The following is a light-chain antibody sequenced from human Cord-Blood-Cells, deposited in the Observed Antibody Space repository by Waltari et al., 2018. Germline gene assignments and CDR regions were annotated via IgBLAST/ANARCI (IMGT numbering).Light chain of an antibody. V-gene: IGKV1-33*01. J-gene: IGKJ4*01. Sequence: DLQMTQSPSSLSASVGDRVTITCQASQDISNYLNWYQQKQGKAPKLLIYDASNLETGVPSRFSGSGSGTDFTFTISSLQPEDIATYYCQQYDNLPTFGGGTKVEIK. CDR1: QDISNY. CDR3: QQYDNLPT. CDR2: DAS.